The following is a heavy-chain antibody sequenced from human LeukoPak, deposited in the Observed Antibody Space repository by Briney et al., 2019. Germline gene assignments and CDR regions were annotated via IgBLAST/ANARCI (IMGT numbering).Heavy chain of an antibody. CDR3: ARADHSHYYYFDF. J-gene: IGHJ4*02. V-gene: IGHV3-48*03. D-gene: IGHD4-11*01. CDR2: ISSSGSTI. CDR1: GFTFSSYE. Sequence: PGGSLRLSCAASGFTFSSYEMNWVRQAPGKGLEWVSYISSSGSTIYYADSVKGRFTISRDNAENSMYLQMNSLRAEDTAIYYCARADHSHYYYFDFWGQGTLVTVSS.